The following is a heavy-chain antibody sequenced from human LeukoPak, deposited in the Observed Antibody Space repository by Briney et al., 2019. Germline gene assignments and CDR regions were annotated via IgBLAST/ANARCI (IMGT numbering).Heavy chain of an antibody. V-gene: IGHV3-21*01. J-gene: IGHJ6*03. CDR2: ISSSSSYI. CDR1: GLTFSSYS. CDR3: AREPEFYGSGSYYDYYYYMDV. Sequence: GGSLRLSCAASGLTFSSYSMNWVRQAPGKGLEWVSSISSSSSYIYYADSVKGRFTISRDNAKNSLYLQMNSLRAEDTAVYYCAREPEFYGSGSYYDYYYYMDVWGKGTTVTVSS. D-gene: IGHD3-10*01.